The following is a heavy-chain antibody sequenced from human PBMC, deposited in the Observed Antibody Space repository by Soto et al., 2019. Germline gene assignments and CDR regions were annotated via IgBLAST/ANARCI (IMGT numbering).Heavy chain of an antibody. D-gene: IGHD6-13*01. V-gene: IGHV3-48*02. CDR1: GFTFSSYS. CDR3: ARDNGASREAAAGRPLGP. CDR2: ISSSSSTI. Sequence: HPGGSLRLSCSASGFTFSSYSMNWVRQAPGKGLEWVSYISSSSSTIYYADSVKGRFTISRDNAKNSLYLQMNSLRDEDTAVYYCARDNGASREAAAGRPLGPWGQGTLVTVSS. J-gene: IGHJ5*02.